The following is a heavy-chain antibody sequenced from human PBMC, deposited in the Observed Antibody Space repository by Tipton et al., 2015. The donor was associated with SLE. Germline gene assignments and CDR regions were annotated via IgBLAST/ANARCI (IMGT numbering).Heavy chain of an antibody. D-gene: IGHD3/OR15-3a*01. J-gene: IGHJ4*02. CDR2: IYHSGST. CDR1: GGSMSSHY. CDR3: ARVTDLAAADF. Sequence: TLSLTCSVSGGSMSSHYWGWIRQSPGKGLEWIGTIYHSGSTYYNPSLSSRVTISPDTSKNQFSLRLTSVTAADTAIYYCARVTDLAAADFWGQGTLVTVSS. V-gene: IGHV4-38-2*02.